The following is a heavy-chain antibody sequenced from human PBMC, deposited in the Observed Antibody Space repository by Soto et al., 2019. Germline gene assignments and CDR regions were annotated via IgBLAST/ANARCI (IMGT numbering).Heavy chain of an antibody. CDR2: IYPGDSEI. J-gene: IGHJ4*02. Sequence: GESLKISCKASGYSFSSYWIGWVRQMPGKGLEWMGIIYPGDSEIRFSPSFQGQVTLSADKSTSTAYLQWNSLKASDTAIYYCVRSDNGGWYIFGHWAQGSPVTVSS. CDR3: VRSDNGGWYIFGH. V-gene: IGHV5-51*01. D-gene: IGHD6-19*01. CDR1: GYSFSSYW.